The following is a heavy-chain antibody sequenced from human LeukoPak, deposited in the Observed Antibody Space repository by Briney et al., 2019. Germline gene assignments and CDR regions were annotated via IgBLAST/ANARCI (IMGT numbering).Heavy chain of an antibody. D-gene: IGHD6-13*01. CDR1: GFTFSSYE. V-gene: IGHV3-48*03. J-gene: IGHJ4*02. CDR2: ISSSGSTI. CDR3: ARDESGSSWYGVDY. Sequence: GALRLSCAASGFTFSSYEMNWVRQAPGKGLEWVSYISSSGSTIYYADSVKGRFTISRDNAKNSLYLQMNSLRAEDTAVYYCARDESGSSWYGVDYWGQGTLVTVSS.